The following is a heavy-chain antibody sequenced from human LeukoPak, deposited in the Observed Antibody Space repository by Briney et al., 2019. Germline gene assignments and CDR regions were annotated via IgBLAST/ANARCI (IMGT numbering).Heavy chain of an antibody. J-gene: IGHJ4*02. CDR3: ACYKIVERNFDF. V-gene: IGHV4-59*01. CDR2: VHYSLSS. CDR1: GAPINGYY. Sequence: SETLSLTCTVSGAPINGYYWSWIRQPPGKGLEWIGNVHYSLSSNYSPSLESRVTISMDTSQRQFSLKLTSVTAADTAVYYCACYKIVERNFDFWGQGMLVTVSS. D-gene: IGHD5-24*01.